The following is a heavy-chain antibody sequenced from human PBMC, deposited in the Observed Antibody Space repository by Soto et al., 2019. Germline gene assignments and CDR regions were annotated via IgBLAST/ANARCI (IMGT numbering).Heavy chain of an antibody. CDR3: AKESASTWYPLDY. CDR1: GFTFDDYA. D-gene: IGHD6-13*01. CDR2: ISGSAGST. Sequence: GSLRLSCRASGFTFDDYAMTWVRQAPGKGLEWVSVISGSAGSTFYADSVKGRFTISRDNSKNTLYLQMNSLRAGDTAVYYCAKESASTWYPLDYCGQGTLVTVSS. J-gene: IGHJ4*02. V-gene: IGHV3-23*01.